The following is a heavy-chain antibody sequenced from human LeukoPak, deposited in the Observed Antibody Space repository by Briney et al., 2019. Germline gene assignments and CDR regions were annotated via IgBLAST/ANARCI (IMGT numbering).Heavy chain of an antibody. D-gene: IGHD6-13*01. CDR1: GYTFIFYY. CDR3: ARRLSTWSEGWFDP. J-gene: IGHJ5*02. V-gene: IGHV1-2*02. CDR2: INPNSGDP. Sequence: ASVKVPCKASGYTFIFYYIHWVRQAPGQGLELMGWINPNSGDPYYAQKFQGRVTMTRDTSINTAYMELSGLTSDDTAVYYCARRLSTWSEGWFDPWGQGTLVTVSS.